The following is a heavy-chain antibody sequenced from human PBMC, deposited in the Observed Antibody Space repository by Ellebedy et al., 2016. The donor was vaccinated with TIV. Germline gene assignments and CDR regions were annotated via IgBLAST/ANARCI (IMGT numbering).Heavy chain of an antibody. CDR2: IYSDNVT. J-gene: IGHJ5*02. Sequence: GGSLRLSXAASGFTVNSDSMNWVRQAPGKGLEWIAVIYSDNVTKYADSVKDRFTISRDNSKNTLYLQMNSLRAEDTAVYYCASADDSSGYYSGFDPWGQGTLVTVSS. V-gene: IGHV3-66*01. CDR3: ASADDSSGYYSGFDP. CDR1: GFTVNSDS. D-gene: IGHD3-22*01.